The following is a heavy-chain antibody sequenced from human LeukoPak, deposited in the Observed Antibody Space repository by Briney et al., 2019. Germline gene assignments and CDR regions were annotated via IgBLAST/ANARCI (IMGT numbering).Heavy chain of an antibody. CDR1: GFTFSSYA. CDR2: TSSDGNTK. V-gene: IGHV3-30-3*01. Sequence: PGRSLRLSCAASGFTFSSYAMHWVRQAPGKGLEWVAVTSSDGNTKYYADSVKGRFTISRDNSKNTLYLQMNSLRGEDTGVYYCARDPVPATARHFAYWGQGTLVTVSS. CDR3: ARDPVPATARHFAY. D-gene: IGHD1-1*01. J-gene: IGHJ4*02.